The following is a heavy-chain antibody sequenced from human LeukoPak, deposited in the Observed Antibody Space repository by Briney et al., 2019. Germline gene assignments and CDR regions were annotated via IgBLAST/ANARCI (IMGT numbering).Heavy chain of an antibody. CDR1: GYTFTSYG. V-gene: IGHV1-18*01. D-gene: IGHD4-23*01. J-gene: IGHJ4*02. CDR2: ISAYNGNT. CDR3: ATFPTQHATVVTPAGPLGFDY. Sequence: ASVKVSCKASGYTFTSYGISWVRQAPGQGLEWMGWISAYNGNTNYAQKLQGRVTMTTDTSTNTAYMELRSLRSDDTAVYYCATFPTQHATVVTPAGPLGFDYWGQGTLVTVSS.